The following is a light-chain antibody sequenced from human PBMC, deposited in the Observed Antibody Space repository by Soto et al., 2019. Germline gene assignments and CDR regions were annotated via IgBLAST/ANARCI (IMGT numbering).Light chain of an antibody. CDR3: QQANSFPLT. CDR2: AAS. CDR1: QSIGTW. J-gene: IGKJ4*01. Sequence: IQVTQSPSTVSVSVGDRVTITCGASQSIGTWLAWYQQKPGKAPNLLIYAASSLHSGVPSRFSGSGSGTDFTLTISSLQPEDFATYYCQQANSFPLTFGGGTKVDIK. V-gene: IGKV1-12*01.